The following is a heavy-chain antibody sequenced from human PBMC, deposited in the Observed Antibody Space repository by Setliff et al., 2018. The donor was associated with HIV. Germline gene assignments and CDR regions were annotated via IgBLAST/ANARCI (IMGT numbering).Heavy chain of an antibody. CDR1: GGSFRNYA. V-gene: IGHV1-69*04. D-gene: IGHD7-27*01. CDR2: IVPILDIA. J-gene: IGHJ3*02. Sequence: SVKVSCKSSGGSFRNYAVSWVRQAPGQGLEWMGSIVPILDIANYAQKFQGRVTITTDESTSTAYMELTSLRSDDTATYYCARIPTGGAFDIWGQGTTVTVSS. CDR3: ARIPTGGAFDI.